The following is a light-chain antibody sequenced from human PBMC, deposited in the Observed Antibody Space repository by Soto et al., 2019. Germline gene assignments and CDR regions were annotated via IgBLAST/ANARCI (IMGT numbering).Light chain of an antibody. Sequence: EIVLTQSPGTLSLSPGERATLSCTASQSVISSFLAWYQRKPGQATRLLIHTTSIRATDIPDRFSGSGSATAFSITTSSREQDDYAVYYCQQCYDSPLFTFGPGTRVDIK. J-gene: IGKJ3*01. CDR2: TTS. CDR1: QSVISSF. V-gene: IGKV3-20*01. CDR3: QQCYDSPLFT.